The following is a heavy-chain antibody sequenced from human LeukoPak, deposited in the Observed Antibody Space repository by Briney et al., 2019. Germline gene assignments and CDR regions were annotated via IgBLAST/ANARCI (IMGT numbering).Heavy chain of an antibody. Sequence: ASVKVSCKVSGYTLTELSMHWVRQAPGKGLEWMGGFDPEDGETIYAQKFQGRVTMTRDTSISTAYMELSRLRSDDTAVYYCARTPWGMYYFDYWGQGTLVTVSS. J-gene: IGHJ4*02. CDR1: GYTLTELS. V-gene: IGHV1-24*01. CDR2: FDPEDGET. CDR3: ARTPWGMYYFDY. D-gene: IGHD7-27*01.